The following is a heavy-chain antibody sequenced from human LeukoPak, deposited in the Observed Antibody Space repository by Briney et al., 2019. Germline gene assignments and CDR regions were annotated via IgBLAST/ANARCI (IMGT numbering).Heavy chain of an antibody. CDR3: ARDWVAPASRGINF. V-gene: IGHV4-38-2*02. Sequence: PSETLSLTCTVSGYSISSGYYWGWIRQPPGKGLEWIGSIYHSGRTYYNPSLKSRVTISVDTSKNQFSLKLNSVTAADTAVYFCARDWVAPASRGINFWGQGILVTVSS. D-gene: IGHD5-18*01. CDR2: IYHSGRT. CDR1: GYSISSGYY. J-gene: IGHJ4*02.